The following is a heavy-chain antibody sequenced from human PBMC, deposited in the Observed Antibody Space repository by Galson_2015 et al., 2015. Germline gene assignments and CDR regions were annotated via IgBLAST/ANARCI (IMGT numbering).Heavy chain of an antibody. CDR2: IYSGGST. Sequence: SLRLSCAASGFTVSSNYMSWVRQAPGKGLEWVSVIYSGGSTYYADSVKGRSTISRDNSKNTLYLQMNSLRAEDTAVYYCASATIFGVPSTLGYYGMDVWGQGTTVTVSS. CDR1: GFTVSSNY. V-gene: IGHV3-53*01. D-gene: IGHD3-3*01. J-gene: IGHJ6*02. CDR3: ASATIFGVPSTLGYYGMDV.